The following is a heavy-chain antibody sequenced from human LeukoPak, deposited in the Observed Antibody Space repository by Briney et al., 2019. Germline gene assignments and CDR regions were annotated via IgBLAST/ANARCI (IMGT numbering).Heavy chain of an antibody. D-gene: IGHD3-3*01. J-gene: IGHJ6*03. CDR3: ARSITIYYMDV. V-gene: IGHV3-48*01. CDR1: GFTFSSYS. Sequence: GGSLRLSCAASGFTFSSYSMNWVLQAPGKGLEWVSYISSSSSTIYYADSVKGRFTVSRDNAKNSLYLQMNSLRAEDTAVYYCARSITIYYMDVWGKGTTVTVSS. CDR2: ISSSSSTI.